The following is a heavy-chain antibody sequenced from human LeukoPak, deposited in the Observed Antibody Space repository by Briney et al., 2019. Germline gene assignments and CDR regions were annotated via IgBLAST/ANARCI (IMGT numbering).Heavy chain of an antibody. CDR3: ARHSARIVYFDY. J-gene: IGHJ4*02. V-gene: IGHV4-39*01. Sequence: WIRQPPGKGLEWIGSIDYSGTTYYNPSLKSRVTISVDTSKNHFSLEVNAVTAADTAIYYCARHSARIVYFDYWGQGTLVTVSS. CDR2: IDYSGTT. D-gene: IGHD2/OR15-2a*01.